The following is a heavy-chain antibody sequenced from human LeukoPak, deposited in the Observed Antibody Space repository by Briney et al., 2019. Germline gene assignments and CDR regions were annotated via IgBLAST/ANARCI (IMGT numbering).Heavy chain of an antibody. J-gene: IGHJ4*02. Sequence: GESLKISCKDSGYSFTSYWIGWVRQMPGKGLEWMGIIYPGDSETRYSPSFQGQVTISVDKSISTAYLQWSGLKASDTAMYYCARHPQYGSGTYLFDYWGQGTLVTVSS. V-gene: IGHV5-51*01. D-gene: IGHD3-10*01. CDR3: ARHPQYGSGTYLFDY. CDR1: GYSFTSYW. CDR2: IYPGDSET.